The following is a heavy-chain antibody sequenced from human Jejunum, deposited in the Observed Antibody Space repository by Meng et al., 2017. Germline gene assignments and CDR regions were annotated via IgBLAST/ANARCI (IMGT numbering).Heavy chain of an antibody. CDR3: ARVRDCSTVSCESGIDP. V-gene: IGHV4-61*01. J-gene: IGHJ5*02. D-gene: IGHD2-15*01. Sequence: QVELQGAGPGLVRPSETLSLTCTVSGAPVNSGSYYWSWIRQPPGKGLEWIGFMYYNEKTNYNPSLKSRVTISVDTSKNQFSLKLTSVTAADTAVYYCARVRDCSTVSCESGIDPWGQGTLVTVSS. CDR1: GAPVNSGSYY. CDR2: MYYNEKT.